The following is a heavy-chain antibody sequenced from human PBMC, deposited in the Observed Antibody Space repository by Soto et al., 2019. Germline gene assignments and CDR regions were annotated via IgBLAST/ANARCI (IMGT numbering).Heavy chain of an antibody. D-gene: IGHD4-17*01. Sequence: QVQLVQSGAEVKKPGSSVKVSCKASGGTFSSYAISWVRQAPGQGLEWMGGIIPIFGTANYAQKFQGRVTXTXDXXTSTDSMVRSSLRSEDTAVYYCAGGGGDYNNWFDPWGQGTLVTVSP. CDR2: IIPIFGTA. V-gene: IGHV1-69*05. J-gene: IGHJ5*02. CDR1: GGTFSSYA. CDR3: AGGGGDYNNWFDP.